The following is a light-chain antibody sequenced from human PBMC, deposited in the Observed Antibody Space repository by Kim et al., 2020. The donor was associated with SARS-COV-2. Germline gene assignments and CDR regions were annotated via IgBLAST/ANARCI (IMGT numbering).Light chain of an antibody. V-gene: IGLV4-69*01. CDR2: LESDGTY. CDR3: QTWVTGAPYV. CDR1: SAHSSKA. Sequence: VNLTCTLNSAHSSKAIAWHQQQSEKGPRFLMKLESDGTYRKGDGIPDRFSGSGTGAERYLTISSLQSEDEADYYCQTWVTGAPYVFGTGTRVTVL. J-gene: IGLJ1*01.